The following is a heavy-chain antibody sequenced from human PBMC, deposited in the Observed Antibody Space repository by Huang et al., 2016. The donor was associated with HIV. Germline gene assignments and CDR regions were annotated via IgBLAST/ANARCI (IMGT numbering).Heavy chain of an antibody. Sequence: QVHLVQSGAEVREPGSSVEVSCTSSAGALTSHSITWVRQAPGHGLERVGNFDPLLGTPNYAQKFLGRLSFRADESTGAVYMKLARLKSEDTAIYFCARVRRHSGNSGLIDFWGQGTLVTVTS. V-gene: IGHV1-69*13. CDR3: ARVRRHSGNSGLIDF. D-gene: IGHD6-19*01. J-gene: IGHJ4*02. CDR2: FDPLLGTP. CDR1: AGALTSHS.